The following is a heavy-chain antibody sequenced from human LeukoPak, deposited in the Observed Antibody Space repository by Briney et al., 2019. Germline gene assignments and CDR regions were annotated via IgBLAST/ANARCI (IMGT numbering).Heavy chain of an antibody. CDR2: IVVGSGNT. V-gene: IGHV1-58*02. J-gene: IGHJ4*02. CDR3: AAGLAYYYDSSGYSFDY. D-gene: IGHD3-22*01. Sequence: GTSVKVSCTASGFTFTSSAMQWVRQARGQRLEWIGWIVVGSGNTNYAQKSQERVTITRDMSTSTAYMELSSLRSEDTAVYYCAAGLAYYYDSSGYSFDYWGQGTLVTVSS. CDR1: GFTFTSSA.